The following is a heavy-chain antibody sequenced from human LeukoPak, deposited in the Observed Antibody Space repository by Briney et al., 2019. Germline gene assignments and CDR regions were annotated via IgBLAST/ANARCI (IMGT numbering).Heavy chain of an antibody. J-gene: IGHJ3*02. CDR3: ARDLDWTFDI. CDR2: ITSVSSIL. Sequence: QPGGSLRLSCAASGFTFSSYTMNWVRQAPGKGLEWVSYITSVSSILSYADSVKGRFTISRDNAKNSLYLQMNSLRDEDTAVYYCARDLDWTFDIWGQGTMVTVSS. D-gene: IGHD1-1*01. V-gene: IGHV3-48*02. CDR1: GFTFSSYT.